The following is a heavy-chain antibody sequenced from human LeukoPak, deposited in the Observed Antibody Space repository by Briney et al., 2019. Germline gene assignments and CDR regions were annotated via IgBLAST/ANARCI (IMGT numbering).Heavy chain of an antibody. J-gene: IGHJ6*03. CDR2: INHSGST. CDR3: ARGFGTTFHYYYYMDV. D-gene: IGHD4-17*01. Sequence: PSETLSLXCAVYGGSFSGYYWSWIRQPPGKVLEWIGEINHSGSTNYNPSLKSRVTISVDTSKNQFSLKLSSVTAADTAVYYCARGFGTTFHYYYYMDVWGKGTTVTVSS. CDR1: GGSFSGYY. V-gene: IGHV4-34*01.